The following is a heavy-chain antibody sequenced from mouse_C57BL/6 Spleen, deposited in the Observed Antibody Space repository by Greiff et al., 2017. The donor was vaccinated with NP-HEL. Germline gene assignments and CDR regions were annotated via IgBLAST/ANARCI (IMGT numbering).Heavy chain of an antibody. CDR2: IYPGDGDT. CDR1: GYAFSSSW. Sequence: QVQLQQSGPELVKPGASVKISCKASGYAFSSSWMNWVKQRPGKGLEWIGRIYPGDGDTNYNGKFKGKATLTADKSSSTAYMQLSSLTSEDSAVYFCARWLVTTGFDYWGQGTTLTVSS. CDR3: ARWLVTTGFDY. J-gene: IGHJ2*01. V-gene: IGHV1-82*01. D-gene: IGHD2-2*01.